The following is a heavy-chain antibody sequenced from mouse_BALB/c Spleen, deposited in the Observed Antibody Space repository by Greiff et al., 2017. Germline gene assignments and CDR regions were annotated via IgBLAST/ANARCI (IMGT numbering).Heavy chain of an antibody. CDR1: GFSLTSYG. J-gene: IGHJ3*01. CDR3: AREGYGAWFAY. CDR2: IWAGGST. Sequence: VQRVESGPGLVAPSQSLSITCTVSGFSLTSYGVHWVRQPPGKGLEWLGVIWAGGSTNYNSALMSRLSISKDNSKSQVFLKMNSLQTDDTAMYYCAREGYGAWFAYWGQGTLVTVSA. V-gene: IGHV2-9*02. D-gene: IGHD1-1*01.